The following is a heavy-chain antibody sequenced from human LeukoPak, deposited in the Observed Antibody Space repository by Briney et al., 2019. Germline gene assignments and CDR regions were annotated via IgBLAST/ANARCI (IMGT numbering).Heavy chain of an antibody. Sequence: GESLKISCKGSGYSFTSYWIGWVRQMPGKGLEWMGIIYPGDSDTRYSPSFQGQVTISADKSIGTAYLQWSSLKASDTAMYYCARQYRGGSYSSWFDPWGQGTLVTVSS. CDR3: ARQYRGGSYSSWFDP. CDR2: IYPGDSDT. CDR1: GYSFTSYW. D-gene: IGHD1-26*01. V-gene: IGHV5-51*01. J-gene: IGHJ5*02.